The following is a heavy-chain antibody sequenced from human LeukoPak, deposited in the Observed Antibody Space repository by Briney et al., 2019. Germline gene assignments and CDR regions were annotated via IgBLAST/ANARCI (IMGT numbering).Heavy chain of an antibody. CDR3: ARVAYYYDSAGLYLNYFYGMDV. V-gene: IGHV1-8*02. D-gene: IGHD3-22*01. CDR1: GYTFTSYG. CDR2: MNPSSGNT. Sequence: EASVKVSCKASGYTFTSYGISWVRQATGQGLEWLGWMNPSSGNTGYAQKFQGRVTMTRDTSISTAYMELSSLRSEDTAVYYCARVAYYYDSAGLYLNYFYGMDVWGQGTTVTVSS. J-gene: IGHJ6*02.